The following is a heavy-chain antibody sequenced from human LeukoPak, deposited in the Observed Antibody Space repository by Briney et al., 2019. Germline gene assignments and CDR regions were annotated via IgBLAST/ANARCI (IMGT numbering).Heavy chain of an antibody. CDR1: GFTFSSYA. J-gene: IGHJ4*02. V-gene: IGHV3-23*01. CDR2: ISGSGGST. Sequence: GGSLRLSCAASGFTFSSYAMSWVRQAPGKGLEWVSAISGSGGSTYYADSVKGRFTISRDNSKNTLYPQMNSLRAEDTAVYYCAKCMEQLVNMDHWGQGTLVTVSS. CDR3: AKCMEQLVNMDH. D-gene: IGHD6-6*01.